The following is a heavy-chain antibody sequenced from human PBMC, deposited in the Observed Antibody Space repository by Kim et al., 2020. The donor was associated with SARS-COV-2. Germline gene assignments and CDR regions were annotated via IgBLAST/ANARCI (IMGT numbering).Heavy chain of an antibody. D-gene: IGHD2-15*01. CDR3: ARRQYCSGGSCYSAFGFDP. CDR1: GGSISSGGYY. Sequence: SETLSLTCTVSGGSISSGGYYWSWIRQHPGKGLEWIGYIYYSGSTYYNPSLKSRVTISVDTSKNQFSLKLSSVTAADTAVYYCARRQYCSGGSCYSAFGFDPWGQGTLVTVSS. J-gene: IGHJ5*02. CDR2: IYYSGST. V-gene: IGHV4-31*03.